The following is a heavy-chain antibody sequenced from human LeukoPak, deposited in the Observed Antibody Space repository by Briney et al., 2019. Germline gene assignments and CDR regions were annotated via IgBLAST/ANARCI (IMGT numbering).Heavy chain of an antibody. CDR2: INYSGTT. V-gene: IGHV4-30-4*01. J-gene: IGHJ4*02. CDR3: ARARSCTGGRCFRSFDY. D-gene: IGHD2-15*01. Sequence: SETLSLTCSVSGGYINSGDYYWSWIRQPPGKGLEWIGYINYSGTTYYNPSLESRIAMSVDTSKRQFPLRLTSVTAADTAVYYCARARSCTGGRCFRSFDYWGQGTLVTVSS. CDR1: GGYINSGDYY.